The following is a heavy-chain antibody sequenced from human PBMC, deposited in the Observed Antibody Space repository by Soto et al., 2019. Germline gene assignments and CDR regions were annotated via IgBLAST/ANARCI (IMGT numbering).Heavy chain of an antibody. D-gene: IGHD5-12*01. J-gene: IGHJ6*02. CDR1: GGTFNNYP. Sequence: QVQLVQSGAEVKKPASSVKVSCKASGGTFNNYPITWLRQAPVEGVAWMGGSIPIFGTANYAQNVQGRVTISVDESTSTAYMELSSLRSEDTALYYGARGLGYSGDDHYYYFDMDVWGQGTTVTVSS. CDR2: SIPIFGTA. CDR3: ARGLGYSGDDHYYYFDMDV. V-gene: IGHV1-69*01.